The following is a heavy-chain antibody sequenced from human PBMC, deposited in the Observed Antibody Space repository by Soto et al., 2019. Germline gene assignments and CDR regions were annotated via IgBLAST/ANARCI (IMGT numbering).Heavy chain of an antibody. CDR2: IYYSGST. D-gene: IGHD3-10*01. CDR3: ARLNGRGEDGLT. V-gene: IGHV4-59*01. CDR1: GGSISSYY. J-gene: IGHJ5*02. Sequence: QVQLQESGPGLVKPSETLSLTCTVSGGSISSYYWSWIRQPPGKGLGWMGYIYYSGSTNYTPSLKSRVTISVDTSKNQFSLKLSSVTAADTAVYYCARLNGRGEDGLTWGQGTLVTVSS.